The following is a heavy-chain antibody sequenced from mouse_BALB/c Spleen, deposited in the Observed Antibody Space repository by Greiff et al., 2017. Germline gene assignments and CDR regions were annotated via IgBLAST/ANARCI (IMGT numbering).Heavy chain of an antibody. Sequence: QVQLKESGAELVRPGSSVKISCKASGYAFSSYWMNWVKQRPGQGLEWIGQIYPGDGDTNYNGKFKGKATLTADKSSSTAYMQLSSLTSEDSAVYFCARGGYYGSSPYYYAMDYWGQGTSVTVSS. D-gene: IGHD1-1*01. J-gene: IGHJ4*01. V-gene: IGHV1-80*01. CDR3: ARGGYYGSSPYYYAMDY. CDR1: GYAFSSYW. CDR2: IYPGDGDT.